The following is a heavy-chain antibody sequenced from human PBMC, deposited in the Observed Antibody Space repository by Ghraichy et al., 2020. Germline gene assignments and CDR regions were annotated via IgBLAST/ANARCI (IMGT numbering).Heavy chain of an antibody. Sequence: SETLSLTCAVYGGSFSGYYWSWIRQPPGKGLEWIGEINHSGSTNYNPSLKSRVTISVDTSKNQFSLKLSSVTAADTAVYYCARGRTYYYGSANNYYYYGMDVWGQGTTVTVSS. CDR2: INHSGST. D-gene: IGHD3-10*01. V-gene: IGHV4-34*01. J-gene: IGHJ6*02. CDR3: ARGRTYYYGSANNYYYYGMDV. CDR1: GGSFSGYY.